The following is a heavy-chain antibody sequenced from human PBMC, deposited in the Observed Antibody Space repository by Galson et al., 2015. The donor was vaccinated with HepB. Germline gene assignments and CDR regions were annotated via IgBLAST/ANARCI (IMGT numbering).Heavy chain of an antibody. J-gene: IGHJ5*02. CDR3: AKDRGSSWYGSWFAP. Sequence: SLRLSCAASGFTFSSYGMHWVRQAPGKGLEWVAVISYDGSNKYYADSVKGRFTISRDNSKNTLYLQMNSLRAEDTAVYYCAKDRGSSWYGSWFAPWGQGTLVTVSS. CDR2: ISYDGSNK. CDR1: GFTFSSYG. V-gene: IGHV3-30*18. D-gene: IGHD6-13*01.